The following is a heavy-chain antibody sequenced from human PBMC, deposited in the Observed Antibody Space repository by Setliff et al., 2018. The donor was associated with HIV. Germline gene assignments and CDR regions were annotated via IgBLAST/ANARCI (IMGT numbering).Heavy chain of an antibody. CDR3: ARHHIVVVTAIAPGAFDI. V-gene: IGHV3-7*01. CDR1: GFTFSSYW. Sequence: HPGGSLRLSCAASGFTFSSYWMSWVRQAPGKGLEWVANIKQDGSEKYYVDSVKGRFTISRDNAKNSLYLQMNSLRAEDTAVYYCARHHIVVVTAIAPGAFDIWGQGTMVTVSS. J-gene: IGHJ3*02. D-gene: IGHD2-21*02. CDR2: IKQDGSEK.